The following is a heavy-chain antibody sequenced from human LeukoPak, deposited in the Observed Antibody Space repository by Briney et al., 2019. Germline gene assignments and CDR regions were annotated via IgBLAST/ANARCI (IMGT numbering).Heavy chain of an antibody. V-gene: IGHV3-23*01. J-gene: IGHJ4*02. CDR2: ISGSGGST. CDR3: AKDYGDPQDYFDY. Sequence: PGGSLRLSCAASGFTFSSYGMSWVRQAPGKGLEWVSAISGSGGSTYYADSVKGRFTISRDNSKNTLYLQMNSLRAEDTAVYYCAKDYGDPQDYFDYWGRGTLVTVSS. CDR1: GFTFSSYG. D-gene: IGHD4-17*01.